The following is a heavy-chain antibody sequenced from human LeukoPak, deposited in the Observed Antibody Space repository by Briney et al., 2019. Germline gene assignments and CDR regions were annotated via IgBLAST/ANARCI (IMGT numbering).Heavy chain of an antibody. CDR2: IYPGDSDT. V-gene: IGHV5-51*01. CDR1: GYSFTSYW. D-gene: IGHD3-22*01. CDR3: ARLYDSTSRYFDY. Sequence: GESLKISCKGSGYSFTSYWIGWVRQMPGRGLEWMGIIYPGDSDTRYSPSFQGQVTISADKSISTAYLQWSSLKASDTAMCYCARLYDSTSRYFDYWGQGTLVTVSS. J-gene: IGHJ4*02.